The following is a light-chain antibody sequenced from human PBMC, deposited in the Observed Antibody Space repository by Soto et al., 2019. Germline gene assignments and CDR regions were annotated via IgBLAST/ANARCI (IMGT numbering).Light chain of an antibody. CDR3: NAFTTSSTWV. CDR2: DAS. J-gene: IGLJ3*02. V-gene: IGLV2-14*03. CDR1: SGDVGAYKY. Sequence: QSALTQPASLSGSPGQSITISCTGTSGDVGAYKYVSWFQQRPGKAPKLMIYDASYRPSGVSNRFSGSKSGNTASLTISGLQAEDEADYYCNAFTTSSTWVFGGGTKLTVL.